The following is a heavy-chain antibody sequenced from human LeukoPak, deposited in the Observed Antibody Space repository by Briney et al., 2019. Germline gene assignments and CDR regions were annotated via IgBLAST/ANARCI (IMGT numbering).Heavy chain of an antibody. CDR1: GGTFSSYA. D-gene: IGHD3-9*01. Sequence: SVKVSCKASGGTFSSYAISWVRQAPGQGLEWMGRIIPIFGPANYAQKFQGRVTITTDESTSTAYMELSSLRSEDTAVYYCARANYDILTGYYPYYYYYMDVWGKGTTVTVSS. V-gene: IGHV1-69*05. CDR3: ARANYDILTGYYPYYYYYMDV. J-gene: IGHJ6*03. CDR2: IIPIFGPA.